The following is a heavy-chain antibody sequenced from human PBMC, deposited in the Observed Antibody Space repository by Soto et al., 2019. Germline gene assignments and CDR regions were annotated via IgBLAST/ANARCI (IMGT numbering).Heavy chain of an antibody. CDR3: ARRILLWSVRDAFDI. CDR2: IYPEDSDT. D-gene: IGHD3-10*01. V-gene: IGHV5-51*03. Sequence: GAEVKKPGESLKISCKGFGYTYPSYWIGWVRQMPGKGLEWMGIIYPEDSDTRYSPSFQGQVTISADKSISTAYLQWSSLKASDTAMYYCARRILLWSVRDAFDIWGQGTIVTVSS. CDR1: GYTYPSYW. J-gene: IGHJ3*02.